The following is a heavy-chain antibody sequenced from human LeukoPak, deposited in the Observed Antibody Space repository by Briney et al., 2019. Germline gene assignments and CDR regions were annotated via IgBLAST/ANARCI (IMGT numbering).Heavy chain of an antibody. D-gene: IGHD3-9*01. CDR3: ARGRLVPLYYYYYYMDV. Sequence: PSETLSLTCAVYGGSFSGYYWSWLRQPPGKGLEWIGEINHSGSTNYNPSLKSRVTISVDTSKNQFSLKLSSVTAADTAVYYCARGRLVPLYYYYYYMDVWGKGTTVTVSS. CDR2: INHSGST. V-gene: IGHV4-34*01. CDR1: GGSFSGYY. J-gene: IGHJ6*03.